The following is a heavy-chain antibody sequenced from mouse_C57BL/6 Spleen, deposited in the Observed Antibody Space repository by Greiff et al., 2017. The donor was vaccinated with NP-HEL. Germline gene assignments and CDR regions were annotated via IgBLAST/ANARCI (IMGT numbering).Heavy chain of an antibody. V-gene: IGHV1-69*01. Sequence: VQLQQPGAELVMPGASVKLSCKASGYTFTSYWMHWVKQRPGQGLEWIGEIDPSDSYTNYNQKFKGKSTLTVDKSSSTAYMQLSSLTSEDSAVYYCARANGGYFDVWGTGTTVTVSS. D-gene: IGHD1-2*01. J-gene: IGHJ1*03. CDR2: IDPSDSYT. CDR3: ARANGGYFDV. CDR1: GYTFTSYW.